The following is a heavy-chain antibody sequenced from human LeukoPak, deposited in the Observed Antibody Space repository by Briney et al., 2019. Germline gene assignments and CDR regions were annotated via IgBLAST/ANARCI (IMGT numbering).Heavy chain of an antibody. D-gene: IGHD6-6*01. CDR1: GYTFTGYY. V-gene: IGHV1-2*02. CDR2: INPNSGGT. J-gene: IGHJ3*02. Sequence: ASVKVSCKASGYTFTGYYMHWVRQAPGQGLEWMGWINPNSGGTNYAQKFQGRVTMTRDTSISTAYMELSRLRSDDTAVYYCARGRFEYSSYTGASDIWGQGTMVTVSS. CDR3: ARGRFEYSSYTGASDI.